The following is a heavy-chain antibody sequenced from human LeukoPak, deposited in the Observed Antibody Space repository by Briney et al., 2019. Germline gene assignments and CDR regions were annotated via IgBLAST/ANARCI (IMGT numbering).Heavy chain of an antibody. CDR1: GFTFSSYW. Sequence: PGGPLRLSCAASGFTFSSYWMHWVRQGPGKELTWVSHINSDGTTTNYADSVKGRFTISRDNAKNTLYLQMNSLRVEDTAVYYCARFSSGWSPSGFDYWGQGTLVTVSS. CDR2: INSDGTTT. CDR3: ARFSSGWSPSGFDY. J-gene: IGHJ4*02. V-gene: IGHV3-74*01. D-gene: IGHD6-19*01.